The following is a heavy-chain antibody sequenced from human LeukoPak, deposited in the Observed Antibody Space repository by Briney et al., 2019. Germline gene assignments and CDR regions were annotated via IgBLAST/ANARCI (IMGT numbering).Heavy chain of an antibody. Sequence: GGSLRLSCAASGFTFSSYAMSWVRQAPGKRLEWVSGISGSGGSTYYADSVKGRFTIARDNSKNTLYLQINSLRAEDTAVYYWAGGGFGEAYYYYYYMDVWGKGTTVTVSS. CDR1: GFTFSSYA. CDR2: ISGSGGST. D-gene: IGHD3-10*01. CDR3: AGGGFGEAYYYYYYMDV. V-gene: IGHV3-23*01. J-gene: IGHJ6*03.